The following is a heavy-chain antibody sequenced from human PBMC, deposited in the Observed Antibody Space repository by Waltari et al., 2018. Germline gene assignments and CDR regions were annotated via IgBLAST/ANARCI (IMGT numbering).Heavy chain of an antibody. Sequence: DAQPLDSCGGSVELGGAPKISCVGSEFRFCLDRMHWVRQVPGKGLEWVSRSNSDGSSISYADSVKGRFTISKDNARNTVYLQMNSLRTEDTAIYYCARGARRTSQTTGWWYFDVWGRGTLLTVSS. D-gene: IGHD4-17*01. CDR1: EFRFCLDR. CDR2: SNSDGSSI. CDR3: ARGARRTSQTTGWWYFDV. V-gene: IGHV3-74*01. J-gene: IGHJ2*01.